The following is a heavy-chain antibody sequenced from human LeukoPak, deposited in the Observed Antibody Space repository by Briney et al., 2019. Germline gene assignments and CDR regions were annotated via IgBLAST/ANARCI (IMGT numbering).Heavy chain of an antibody. Sequence: ASVKVSCKASGYTFTSYYMHWVRQAPGQGLEWMGWINPNSGGTNYAQKFQGRVTMTRDTSISTAYMELSRLRSDDTAVYYCARGEHVLRYFDWSPPADYWGQGTLVTVSS. D-gene: IGHD3-9*01. CDR2: INPNSGGT. J-gene: IGHJ4*02. V-gene: IGHV1-2*02. CDR1: GYTFTSYY. CDR3: ARGEHVLRYFDWSPPADY.